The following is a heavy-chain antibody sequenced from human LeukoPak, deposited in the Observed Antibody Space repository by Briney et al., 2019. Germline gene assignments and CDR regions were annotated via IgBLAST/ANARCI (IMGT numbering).Heavy chain of an antibody. D-gene: IGHD3-9*01. CDR2: VYPGDPDA. CDR3: ARRGILRESLDY. CDR1: GYSFTTYW. Sequence: GESLKISCQGSGYSFTTYWIGWVRQMPGKGLEWMGIVYPGDPDARYSPSFEGQVTLSVDKSISTAYLQWSSLKASDTAVYYCARRGILRESLDYWGQGTLVTVSS. J-gene: IGHJ4*02. V-gene: IGHV5-51*01.